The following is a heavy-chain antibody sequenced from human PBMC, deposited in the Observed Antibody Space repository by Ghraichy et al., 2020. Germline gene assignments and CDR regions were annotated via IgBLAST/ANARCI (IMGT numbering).Heavy chain of an antibody. CDR2: INSDGSIT. D-gene: IGHD3-10*01. CDR3: ARENHHYGSGSYSDY. J-gene: IGHJ4*02. V-gene: IGHV3-74*01. Sequence: GGSLRLSCAASGFAFSSYWMHWVRQAPGKGLVWVSLINSDGSITSYADSVKGRITISRDNAKNTLYLQVNSLRAEDTAVYYCARENHHYGSGSYSDYWGQGTRVTVSS. CDR1: GFAFSSYW.